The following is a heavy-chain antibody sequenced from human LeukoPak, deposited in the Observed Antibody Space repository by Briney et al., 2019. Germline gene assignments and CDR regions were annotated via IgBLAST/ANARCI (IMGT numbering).Heavy chain of an antibody. V-gene: IGHV1-69*13. CDR2: IIPIFGTA. CDR3: ARDPRIAAAGNDYYYYGMDV. Sequence: ASVKVSCKASGYTFTNYYMHWVRQAPGQGLEWMGGIIPIFGTANYAQKFQGRVTITADESTSTAYVELSSLRSEDTAVYYCARDPRIAAAGNDYYYYGMDVWGQGTTVTVSS. J-gene: IGHJ6*02. CDR1: GYTFTNYY. D-gene: IGHD6-13*01.